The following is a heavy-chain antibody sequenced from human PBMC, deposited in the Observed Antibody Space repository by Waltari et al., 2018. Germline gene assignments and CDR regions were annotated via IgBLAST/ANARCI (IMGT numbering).Heavy chain of an antibody. Sequence: EVQLVETGGGLIQPGGSLRLSCAASGFTVSSNYMSWVRQAQGKGLEWVSVIYSGGSTYYADSVKGRFTISRDNSKNTLYLQMNSLRAEDTAVYYCARAHCSGGSCYPGIFDYWGQGTLVTVSS. J-gene: IGHJ4*02. CDR1: GFTVSSNY. CDR3: ARAHCSGGSCYPGIFDY. V-gene: IGHV3-53*02. CDR2: IYSGGST. D-gene: IGHD2-15*01.